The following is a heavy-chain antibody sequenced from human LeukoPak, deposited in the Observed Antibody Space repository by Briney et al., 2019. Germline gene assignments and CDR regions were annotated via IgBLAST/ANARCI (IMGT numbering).Heavy chain of an antibody. J-gene: IGHJ4*02. CDR3: AKRKVCSSTSCYDY. Sequence: PGGSLRLSCAASGFTFSSYGMHWVRQAPGKGLEWVAFIRYDGSNKYYADSVKGRFTISRDNSKNTLYLQMNSLRAEDTAVYYCAKRKVCSSTSCYDYWGQGTLVTVSS. CDR2: IRYDGSNK. CDR1: GFTFSSYG. D-gene: IGHD2-2*01. V-gene: IGHV3-30*02.